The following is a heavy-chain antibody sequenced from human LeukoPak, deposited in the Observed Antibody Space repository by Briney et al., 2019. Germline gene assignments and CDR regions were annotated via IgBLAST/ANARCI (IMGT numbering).Heavy chain of an antibody. V-gene: IGHV3-21*01. J-gene: IGHJ6*03. CDR2: ISSSSSYI. CDR1: GFTVSSNY. Sequence: PGGSLRLSCAASGFTVSSNYMSWVRQAPGKGLEWVSSISSSSSYIYYADSVKGRFTISRDNAKNSLYLQMNSLRAEDTAVYYCARSSSYCSSTSCIYYYYYMDVWGKGTTVTVSS. D-gene: IGHD2-2*01. CDR3: ARSSSYCSSTSCIYYYYYMDV.